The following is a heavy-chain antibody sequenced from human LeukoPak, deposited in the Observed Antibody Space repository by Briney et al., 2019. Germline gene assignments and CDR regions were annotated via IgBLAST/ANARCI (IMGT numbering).Heavy chain of an antibody. D-gene: IGHD3-22*01. Sequence: GGSLRLSCAASGITFSSYSMHWFRQAPAKGLELVAVISYDGSNKYCADSVKGRFTISRDNSKITLYLQMNSLRAEDTAVYYCARDRLGYPIYYFDYWGQGSLVTVSS. J-gene: IGHJ4*02. CDR1: GITFSSYS. CDR3: ARDRLGYPIYYFDY. CDR2: ISYDGSNK. V-gene: IGHV3-30*04.